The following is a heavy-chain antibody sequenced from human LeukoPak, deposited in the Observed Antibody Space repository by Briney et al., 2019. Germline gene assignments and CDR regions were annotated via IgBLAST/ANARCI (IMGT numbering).Heavy chain of an antibody. CDR2: IYAGDSDT. CDR3: ARQAGGDPPPSYFDY. V-gene: IGHV5-51*01. J-gene: IGHJ4*02. CDR1: GYSFTSYW. Sequence: NRGESLKISCKGSGYSFTSYWIGWVRQMPGKGLEWMGIIYAGDSDTRYSPSFQGQVTISADKSISTAYLQWSSLKASDTAMYYCARQAGGDPPPSYFDYWGQGTLVTVSS. D-gene: IGHD4-17*01.